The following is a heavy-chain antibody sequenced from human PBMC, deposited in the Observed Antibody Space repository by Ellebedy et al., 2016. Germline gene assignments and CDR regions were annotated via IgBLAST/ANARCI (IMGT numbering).Heavy chain of an antibody. CDR2: INHSGST. Sequence: GSLRLSCAVYGGSFSGYYWSWIRQPPGKGLEWIGEINHSGSTNYNPSLKSRVTISVDTSKNQFSLKLSSVTAADTAVYYCARSAGGSYRPPFDYWGQGTLVTVSS. J-gene: IGHJ4*02. V-gene: IGHV4-34*01. CDR3: ARSAGGSYRPPFDY. CDR1: GGSFSGYY. D-gene: IGHD1-26*01.